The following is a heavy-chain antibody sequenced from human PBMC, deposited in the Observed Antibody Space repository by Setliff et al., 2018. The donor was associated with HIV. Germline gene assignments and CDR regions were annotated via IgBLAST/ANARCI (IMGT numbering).Heavy chain of an antibody. Sequence: SETLSLTCTVSGGSISGYYWNWIRQSPGKGLEWIAYISYSGGTNHNPSLMGRVTMSLDVSKNQISLRLRSVVAADTAVYYCASGHEWLRNWGQGTLVTVSS. D-gene: IGHD5-12*01. CDR1: GGSISGYY. CDR2: ISYSGGT. V-gene: IGHV4-59*12. J-gene: IGHJ4*02. CDR3: ASGHEWLRN.